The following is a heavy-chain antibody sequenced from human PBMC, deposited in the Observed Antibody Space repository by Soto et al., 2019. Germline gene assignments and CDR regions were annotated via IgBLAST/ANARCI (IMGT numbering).Heavy chain of an antibody. CDR2: ISAYNGNT. CDR1: GYTFTCYG. V-gene: IGHV1-18*01. CDR3: ARLTSEYSSGWHYYYYYYMDV. J-gene: IGHJ6*03. D-gene: IGHD6-19*01. Sequence: ASVKVSCKASGYTFTCYGISWVRQAPGQGLEWMGWISAYNGNTNYAQKLQGRVTMTTDTSTSTAYMELRSLRSDDTAVYYCARLTSEYSSGWHYYYYYYMDVWGKGTTVTVSS.